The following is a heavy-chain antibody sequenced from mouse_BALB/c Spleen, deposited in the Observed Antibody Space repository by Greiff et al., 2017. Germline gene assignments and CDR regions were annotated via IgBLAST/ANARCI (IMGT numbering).Heavy chain of an antibody. J-gene: IGHJ4*01. CDR3: NAAARATTSYYYAMDY. CDR2: IDPENGDN. D-gene: IGHD3-1*01. Sequence: VQLQQSGAELVRAGASVKLSCTASGFNIKEYYMHWVKQRPEQGLEWIGWIDPENGDNEYAPKVQGKATMTADTSSNTAYLQLSSLTSEDTAVYYCNAAARATTSYYYAMDYLGQRTSVTVSS. CDR1: GFNIKEYY. V-gene: IGHV14-4*02.